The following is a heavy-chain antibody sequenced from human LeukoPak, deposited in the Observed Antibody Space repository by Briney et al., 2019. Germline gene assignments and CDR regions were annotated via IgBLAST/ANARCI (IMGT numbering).Heavy chain of an antibody. J-gene: IGHJ4*03. CDR2: IYPDNSDT. Sequence: GESLKISCKGSGYSFSTYWIGWVRQMPGKGLEWMGIIYPDNSDTRYYPSFQGQVTISADKSISTASLQWSSLKASDSAIYYCARAESYIWDSRRYSYYFDYWGQGTLVTVSS. V-gene: IGHV5-51*01. D-gene: IGHD3-16*02. CDR1: GYSFSTYW. CDR3: ARAESYIWDSRRYSYYFDY.